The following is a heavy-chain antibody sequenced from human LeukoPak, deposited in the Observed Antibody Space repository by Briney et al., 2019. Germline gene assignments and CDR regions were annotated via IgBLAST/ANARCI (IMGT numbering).Heavy chain of an antibody. CDR2: ISSSGSTI. V-gene: IGHV3-11*04. CDR1: AFTFSDYY. J-gene: IGHJ4*02. CDR3: ARGPYSPAYFDY. Sequence: GGSLRLSCAAYAFTFSDYYMSWIRQAPGKGLEWVSYISSSGSTIYYADSVKGRFTISRDNAKNSLYLQMNSLRAEDTAVYYCARGPYSPAYFDYWGQGTLVTVSS. D-gene: IGHD2-21*01.